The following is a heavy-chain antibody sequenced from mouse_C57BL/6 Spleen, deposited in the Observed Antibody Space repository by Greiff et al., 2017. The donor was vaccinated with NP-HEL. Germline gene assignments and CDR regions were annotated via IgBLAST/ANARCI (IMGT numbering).Heavy chain of an antibody. CDR1: GYTFTDYY. V-gene: IGHV1-76*01. CDR3: ARDRGHAMDY. J-gene: IGHJ4*01. Sequence: VQRMESGAELVRPGASVKLSCQASGYTFTDYYINWVKQRPGQGLEWIARIYPGSGNTYYNEKFKGKATLTAEKSSSTAYMQLSSLTSEDSAVYFCARDRGHAMDYWGQGTSVTVSS. CDR2: IYPGSGNT.